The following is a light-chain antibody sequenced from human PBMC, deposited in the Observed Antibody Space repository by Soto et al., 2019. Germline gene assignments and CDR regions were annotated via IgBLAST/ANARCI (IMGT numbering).Light chain of an antibody. Sequence: EIVLTQSPGTLSLSPGERATLSCRASQSLSGGYLAWFQQKPGQTPRLLIYSASNRATGIPDRFSGSGSGTDFTLTISRLEPEDFVVYYCQQNGSLPIPFGQGTRLEIK. J-gene: IGKJ5*01. V-gene: IGKV3-20*01. CDR1: QSLSGGY. CDR2: SAS. CDR3: QQNGSLPIP.